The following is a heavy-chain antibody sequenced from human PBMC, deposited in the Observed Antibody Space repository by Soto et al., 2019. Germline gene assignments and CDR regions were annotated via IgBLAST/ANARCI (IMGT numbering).Heavy chain of an antibody. V-gene: IGHV3-23*01. J-gene: IGHJ6*02. CDR3: AKDSWAIFGVPAGEYYAMDV. CDR2: ISGSGGTT. D-gene: IGHD3-3*01. CDR1: GFTFENYA. Sequence: GSLRLSCVASGFTFENYAMSWVRQAPGKGLEWVSAISGSGGTTYCSDSVKGRFTISRDNSKNTVYLQMNDLRVEDAAEYFCAKDSWAIFGVPAGEYYAMDVWGQGNPDHRLL.